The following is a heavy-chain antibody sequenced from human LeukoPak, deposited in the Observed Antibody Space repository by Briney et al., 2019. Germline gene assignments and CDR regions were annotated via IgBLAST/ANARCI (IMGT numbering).Heavy chain of an antibody. D-gene: IGHD1-26*01. J-gene: IGHJ4*02. CDR2: IEQDGSDI. CDR1: AFTVSDYW. Sequence: GGSLRLSCAASAFTVSDYWMTWFRQAPGKGPERVASIEQDGSDIQYVDFVKGRFTISRDNGRNSVYLQMNSLRVEDTAVYYCARVTAWGYFDYWGQGTLVSVSS. CDR3: ARVTAWGYFDY. V-gene: IGHV3-7*01.